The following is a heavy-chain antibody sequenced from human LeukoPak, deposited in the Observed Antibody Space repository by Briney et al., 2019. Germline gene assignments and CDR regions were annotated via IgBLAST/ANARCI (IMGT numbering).Heavy chain of an antibody. CDR3: ARERLLPFDY. D-gene: IGHD2-15*01. Sequence: GGSLRLSCAASGFTFSIYWMHWVRQAPGKGLVWVSRINSHGSSTTYADSVEGRFTISRDNAESTLYLQMNSLRAEDTAVYYCARERLLPFDYWGQGTLVTVSS. CDR2: INSHGSST. CDR1: GFTFSIYW. J-gene: IGHJ4*02. V-gene: IGHV3-74*01.